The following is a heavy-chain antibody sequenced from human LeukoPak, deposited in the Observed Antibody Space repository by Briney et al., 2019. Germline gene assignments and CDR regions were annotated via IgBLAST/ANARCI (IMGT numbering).Heavy chain of an antibody. V-gene: IGHV5-51*01. Sequence: GESLKISCKGSGYSFTSYWIGWVRQMPGKGLEWMGIIYPGDSDTRYSPSLQGQVTISADKSISTAYLQWSSLRASDTAMYYCARRSDGYYYDSSDGMDVWGQGTTVTVSS. CDR1: GYSFTSYW. D-gene: IGHD3-22*01. CDR3: ARRSDGYYYDSSDGMDV. J-gene: IGHJ6*02. CDR2: IYPGDSDT.